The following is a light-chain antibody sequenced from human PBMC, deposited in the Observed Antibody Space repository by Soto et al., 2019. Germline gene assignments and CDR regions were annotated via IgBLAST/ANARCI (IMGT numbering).Light chain of an antibody. CDR1: QGISSY. CDR3: QQYYSYLYT. CDR2: AAS. Sequence: AIRMTQSPSSLSASTGDRVTITCRASQGISSYLAWYQQKPGKAPKLLIYAASTLQSGVPSRFSGSGSGTDFTLTIICLQSEDFATYYCQQYYSYLYTFGQGTKLEIK. V-gene: IGKV1-8*01. J-gene: IGKJ2*01.